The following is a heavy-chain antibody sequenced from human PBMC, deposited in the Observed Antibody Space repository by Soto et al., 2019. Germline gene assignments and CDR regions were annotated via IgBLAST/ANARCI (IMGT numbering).Heavy chain of an antibody. CDR3: ARNLLRYFDWLSPPPQLNGMDV. Sequence: GASVKVSCKASEYAFTNYTIHWMRQAPGQRLEWMGWINAGNGNIKYSQKFQGRVTITRDTSASTACMELSSLRSEDTAVYYCARNLLRYFDWLSPPPQLNGMDVWGQGTTVTVSS. CDR2: INAGNGNI. CDR1: EYAFTNYT. D-gene: IGHD3-9*01. V-gene: IGHV1-3*01. J-gene: IGHJ6*02.